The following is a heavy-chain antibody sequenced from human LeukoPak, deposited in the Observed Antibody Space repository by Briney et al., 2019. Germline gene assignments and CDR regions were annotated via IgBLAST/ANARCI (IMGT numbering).Heavy chain of an antibody. J-gene: IGHJ4*02. CDR1: GFTVSSNY. Sequence: GGSLRLSCAVSGFTVSSNYMSWVRQAPGKGLEWVSIIYSGGSTYYADSVKGRFTISRDNSKNTLYLQMNSLRDEDTAVYYCARVSRAGFGELLSFDYWGQGTLVTVSS. CDR2: IYSGGST. CDR3: ARVSRAGFGELLSFDY. V-gene: IGHV3-66*01. D-gene: IGHD3-10*01.